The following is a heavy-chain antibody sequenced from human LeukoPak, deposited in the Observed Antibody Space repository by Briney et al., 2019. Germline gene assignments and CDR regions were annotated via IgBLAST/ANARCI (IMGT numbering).Heavy chain of an antibody. CDR3: ADYDDLKGGFDY. CDR2: IIPIFGTA. Sequence: SVKVSCKASGGTFSSYAISWVRQAPGQGLEWMGGIIPIFGTANYAQKFQGRVTITADESTSTAYMELSSLRSEDTAVYYCADYDDLKGGFDYWGQGTLVTVSS. J-gene: IGHJ4*02. D-gene: IGHD4-17*01. CDR1: GGTFSSYA. V-gene: IGHV1-69*13.